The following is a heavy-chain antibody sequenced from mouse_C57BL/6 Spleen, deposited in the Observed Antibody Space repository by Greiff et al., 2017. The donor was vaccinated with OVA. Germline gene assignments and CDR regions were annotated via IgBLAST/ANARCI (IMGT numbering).Heavy chain of an antibody. CDR3: ARSCLYYGSSDWYFDV. V-gene: IGHV1-61*01. CDR1: GYTFTSYW. Sequence: QVQLQQPGAELVRPGSSVKLSCKASGYTFTSYWMDWVKQRPGQGLEWIGNIYPSDSETHYNQKFKDKATLTVDKSSSTAYMQLSSLTSEDSAVYYCARSCLYYGSSDWYFDVWGTGTTVTVSS. D-gene: IGHD1-1*01. CDR2: IYPSDSET. J-gene: IGHJ1*03.